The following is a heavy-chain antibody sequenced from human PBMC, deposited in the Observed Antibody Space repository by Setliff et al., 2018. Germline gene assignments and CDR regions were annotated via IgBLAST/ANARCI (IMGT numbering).Heavy chain of an antibody. D-gene: IGHD3-22*01. J-gene: IGHJ6*03. Sequence: ASVKVSCKASGYSFTDYYIHWVRQAPGQGLEWVGWINPHSGGTTFARKFQGRVTMTRDTSISTAHMELSSLRSDDTAVYYCARAWYDNSGYYYENYYYFMDVWGKGTTVTVS. CDR3: ARAWYDNSGYYYENYYYFMDV. V-gene: IGHV1-2*02. CDR1: GYSFTDYY. CDR2: INPHSGGT.